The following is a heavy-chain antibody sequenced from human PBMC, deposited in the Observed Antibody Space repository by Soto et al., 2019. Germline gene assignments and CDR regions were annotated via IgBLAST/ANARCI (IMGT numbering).Heavy chain of an antibody. D-gene: IGHD1-7*01. CDR3: ARKLELRGSYYYHYGMDV. V-gene: IGHV1-2*02. Sequence: ASVKVSCKASGYIFTGYYIHWVRQAPGQGLEWMGWINANNGGTNYAQNFQGRVTMTRDTSISTAYMELGRLRSDDTAVYYCARKLELRGSYYYHYGMDVWGQGTTVTVSS. CDR1: GYIFTGYY. J-gene: IGHJ6*02. CDR2: INANNGGT.